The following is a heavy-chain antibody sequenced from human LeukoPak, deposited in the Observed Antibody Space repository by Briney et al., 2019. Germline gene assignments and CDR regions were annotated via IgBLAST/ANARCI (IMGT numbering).Heavy chain of an antibody. CDR2: ISGSGGNT. CDR3: AKDRYNDYEGGWFDP. D-gene: IGHD5-12*01. V-gene: IGHV3-23*01. CDR1: GLTFSSYA. Sequence: PGESLRLSCAASGLTFSSYAMSWVRQAPGKGLEWVSAISGSGGNTYYADSVRGRFTVSRDNSKNTLYLQMNSLRAEDTAVYYCAKDRYNDYEGGWFDPWGQGTLVTVSS. J-gene: IGHJ5*02.